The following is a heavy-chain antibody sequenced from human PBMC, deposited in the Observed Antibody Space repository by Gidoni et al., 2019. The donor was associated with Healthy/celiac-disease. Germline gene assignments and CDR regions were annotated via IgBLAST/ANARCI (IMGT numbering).Heavy chain of an antibody. CDR1: GFTFSSYA. J-gene: IGHJ4*02. CDR3: AKDHRSIVATIGY. D-gene: IGHD5-12*01. V-gene: IGHV3-23*01. Sequence: EVQLLESGGGLVQPGGSLRLSCAASGFTFSSYAMSWVRQAPGKGLGWVSAISGSGGSTYYADSVKGRFTISRDNSKNTLYLQMNSLRAEDTAVYYCAKDHRSIVATIGYWGQGTLVTVSS. CDR2: ISGSGGST.